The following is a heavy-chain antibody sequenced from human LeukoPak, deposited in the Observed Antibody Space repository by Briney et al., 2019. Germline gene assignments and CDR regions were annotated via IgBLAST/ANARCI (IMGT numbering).Heavy chain of an antibody. CDR1: GGSISSSSYY. CDR2: IYYSGST. V-gene: IGHV4-39*07. CDR3: ARGRRVLVAPSYGMDV. D-gene: IGHD3-9*01. J-gene: IGHJ6*02. Sequence: SETLSLTCTVSGGSISSSSYYLGWIRQPPGKGLEWIVSIYYSGSTYYNPSLKSRVTISVDTSKNQFSLKLSSVTAADTAVYYCARGRRVLVAPSYGMDVWGQGTTVTVSS.